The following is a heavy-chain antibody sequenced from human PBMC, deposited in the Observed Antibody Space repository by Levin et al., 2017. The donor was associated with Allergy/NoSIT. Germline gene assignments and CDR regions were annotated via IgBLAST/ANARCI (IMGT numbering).Heavy chain of an antibody. CDR1: GFTFSSYG. CDR3: ARMRRFDWLYYYYGMDV. CDR2: IWYDGSNK. J-gene: IGHJ6*02. V-gene: IGHV3-33*01. D-gene: IGHD3-9*01. Sequence: PGGSLRLSCAASGFTFSSYGMHWVRQAPGKGLEWVAVIWYDGSNKYYADSVKGRFTISRDNSKNTLYLQMNSLRAEDTAVYYCARMRRFDWLYYYYGMDVWGQGTTVTVSS.